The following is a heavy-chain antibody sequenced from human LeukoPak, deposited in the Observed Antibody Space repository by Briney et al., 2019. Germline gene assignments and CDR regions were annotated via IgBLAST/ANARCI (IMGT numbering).Heavy chain of an antibody. J-gene: IGHJ4*02. CDR1: AFSFSDSS. D-gene: IGHD5-18*01. CDR3: ARGFTWIQLWSPSAGDY. CDR2: INHSGST. Sequence: GSLRLSCVASAFSFSDSSMNWVRRAPGKGLEWIGEINHSGSTNYNPSLKSRVTISVDTSKNQFSLKLSSVTAADTAVYYCARGFTWIQLWSPSAGDYWGQGTLVTVSS. V-gene: IGHV4-34*01.